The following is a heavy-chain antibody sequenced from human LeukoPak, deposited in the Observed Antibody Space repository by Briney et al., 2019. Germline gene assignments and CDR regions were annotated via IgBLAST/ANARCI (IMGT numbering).Heavy chain of an antibody. D-gene: IGHD3-10*01. CDR1: GGSFSGYY. CDR2: IKHSGST. V-gene: IGHV4-34*01. CDR3: ARDRNYYGSGSYYPPLYYYYYGMAV. J-gene: IGHJ6*02. Sequence: SETLSLTCAVYGGSFSGYYWSWIRQPPGKGLEWIGEIKHSGSTNYNPSLKSRVTISVDTSKNQFSLKLSSVTAADTAVYYCARDRNYYGSGSYYPPLYYYYYGMAVWGQGTTVTVSS.